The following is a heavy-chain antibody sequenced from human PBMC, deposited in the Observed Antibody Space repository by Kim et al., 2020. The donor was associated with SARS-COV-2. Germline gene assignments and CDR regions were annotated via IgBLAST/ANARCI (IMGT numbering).Heavy chain of an antibody. CDR3: AKDVTRDYDFWSGYSPLHFDY. CDR1: GFTFRSYA. CDR2: ISGSGGST. Sequence: GGSLRLSCAASGFTFRSYAMSWVRQAPGKGLEWVSAISGSGGSTYYADSVKGRFTISRDNSKNTLYLQMNSLRAEDTAVYYCAKDVTRDYDFWSGYSPLHFDYWGQGTLVTVSS. D-gene: IGHD3-3*01. J-gene: IGHJ4*02. V-gene: IGHV3-23*01.